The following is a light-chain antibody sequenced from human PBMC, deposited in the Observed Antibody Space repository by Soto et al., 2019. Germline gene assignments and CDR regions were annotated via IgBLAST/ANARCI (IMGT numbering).Light chain of an antibody. V-gene: IGLV1-40*01. CDR1: SSNIGAGYD. J-gene: IGLJ2*01. Sequence: QSVLTQPPSVSGAPGQRVTISCTGSSSNIGAGYDVHWYQQLPGTAPKLLIYGNNNRPSGVPDRFSGSKSATSATLAITGRKAEGEADYYSQPYYSSLSTLVFGGGTKLTVL. CDR3: QPYYSSLSTLV. CDR2: GNN.